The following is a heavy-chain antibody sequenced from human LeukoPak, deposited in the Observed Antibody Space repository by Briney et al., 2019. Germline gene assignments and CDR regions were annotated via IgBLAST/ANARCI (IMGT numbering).Heavy chain of an antibody. CDR1: GYTFTSYD. D-gene: IGHD2-2*01. CDR2: MNPNSGNT. V-gene: IGHV1-8*01. Sequence: ASVKVSCKASGYTFTSYDIDWVRQATGQGLEWMGWMNPNSGNTGYAQKFQGRVTMTRDTSISTAYLELSSLRSEDTAVYYCARGIVVPARGHFDYWGQGALVTVSS. CDR3: ARGIVVPARGHFDY. J-gene: IGHJ4*02.